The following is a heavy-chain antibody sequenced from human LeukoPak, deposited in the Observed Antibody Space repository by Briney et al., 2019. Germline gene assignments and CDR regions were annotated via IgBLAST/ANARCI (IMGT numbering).Heavy chain of an antibody. CDR2: INPSGGST. Sequence: ASVKVSCKASGYTFTSYYMHWVRQAPGQGLEWMGIINPSGGSTSYAQKFQGRVTMTRDTSISTAYMELSRLRSNDTAVYYCARTGGNDFWSGYYYYYYGMDVWGQGTTVTVSS. CDR1: GYTFTSYY. CDR3: ARTGGNDFWSGYYYYYYGMDV. V-gene: IGHV1-46*01. D-gene: IGHD3-3*01. J-gene: IGHJ6*02.